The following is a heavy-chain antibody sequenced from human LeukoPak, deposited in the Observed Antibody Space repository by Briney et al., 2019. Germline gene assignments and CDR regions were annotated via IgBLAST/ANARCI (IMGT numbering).Heavy chain of an antibody. CDR3: ARIRDNSGFYLGGFDV. CDR1: GGSISGSY. V-gene: IGHV4-4*07. J-gene: IGHJ3*01. CDR2: ISASGST. Sequence: PSETLSLTCTVSGGSISGSYWTWIRQPAGRGLEWIGRISASGSTNYNPSLKSRVTMSLDTSKNHFSLNLTSVTAADTTVYSCARIRDNSGFYLGGFDVWGQGAMSPSLQ. D-gene: IGHD3-22*01.